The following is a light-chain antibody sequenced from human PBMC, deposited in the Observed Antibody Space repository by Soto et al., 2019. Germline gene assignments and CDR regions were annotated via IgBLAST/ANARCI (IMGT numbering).Light chain of an antibody. J-gene: IGLJ3*02. CDR3: CSYGGTDAFRV. V-gene: IGLV2-11*01. Sequence: QSVLPQPRSVSVSPAQSVTISCTGTSSDVGGFNYVSWYQQHPGKAPKLMIYDVTERPSGVPDRFSGSKSGNTASLTISGLQAEDEADYYCCSYGGTDAFRVFGGGTKVTVL. CDR1: SSDVGGFNY. CDR2: DVT.